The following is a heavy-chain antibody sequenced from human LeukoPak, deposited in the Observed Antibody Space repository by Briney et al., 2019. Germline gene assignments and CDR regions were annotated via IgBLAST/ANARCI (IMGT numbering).Heavy chain of an antibody. CDR1: GYTFINYA. CDR2: ISVYSDDT. J-gene: IGHJ4*02. V-gene: IGHV1-18*01. Sequence: ASVKVSCKASGYTFINYAISWVRQAPGQGLEWMGWISVYSDDTKSAQNLQGRITMTKDTSTSTAYMELRRLRSDDTAVYYCAREADSSGYFFRPDYWGQGTLVTVSS. CDR3: AREADSSGYFFRPDY. D-gene: IGHD3-22*01.